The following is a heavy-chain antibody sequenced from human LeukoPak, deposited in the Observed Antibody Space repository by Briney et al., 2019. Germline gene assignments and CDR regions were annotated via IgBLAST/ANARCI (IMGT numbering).Heavy chain of an antibody. D-gene: IGHD3-3*01. Sequence: ASVKVSCKASGYTFTSYGISWVRQAPGQGLEWMGWISAYNGNTNYAQKLQGRVTMTTDTSTSTAYMELRSLRSDDTAVYYCARDNSPSTIFGVAPRLYYFDYWGQGTLVTVSS. J-gene: IGHJ4*02. CDR1: GYTFTSYG. CDR3: ARDNSPSTIFGVAPRLYYFDY. V-gene: IGHV1-18*01. CDR2: ISAYNGNT.